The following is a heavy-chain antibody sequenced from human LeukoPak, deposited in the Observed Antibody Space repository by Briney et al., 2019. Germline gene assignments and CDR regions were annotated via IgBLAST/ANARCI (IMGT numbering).Heavy chain of an antibody. CDR3: ARDGIYDSSGLVVYYYYYYMDV. D-gene: IGHD3-22*01. J-gene: IGHJ6*03. Sequence: PGGSLRLSCAASGFTFSSYAMHWVRQAPGKGLEYVSAISSNGGSTYYANSVKGRFTISRDNSKNTLYLQMGSLRAEDMAVYYCARDGIYDSSGLVVYYYYYYMDVWGKGTTVTVSS. CDR1: GFTFSSYA. V-gene: IGHV3-64*01. CDR2: ISSNGGST.